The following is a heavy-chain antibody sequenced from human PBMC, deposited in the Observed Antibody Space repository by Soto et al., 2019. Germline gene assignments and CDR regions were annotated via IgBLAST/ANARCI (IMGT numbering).Heavy chain of an antibody. CDR2: ISRGSSTV. J-gene: IGHJ4*02. CDR1: GFIFANYD. CDR3: TRHIPALGLMDY. D-gene: IGHD2-2*02. V-gene: IGHV3-48*02. Sequence: EVQLVESGGDLVQPGGSLRLSCAASGFIFANYDMNWVRQAPGKGLQWVSYISRGSSTVYYVQSVRGRFTTSRDNAKNSLYLQMDSLRDEDTAVYFCTRHIPALGLMDYWGQGTLVTVSA.